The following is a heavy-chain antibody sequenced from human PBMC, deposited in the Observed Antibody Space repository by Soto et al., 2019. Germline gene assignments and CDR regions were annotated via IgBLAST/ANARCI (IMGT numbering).Heavy chain of an antibody. CDR1: GFIFSTYT. Sequence: PGGSLRLSCAASGFIFSTYTINWVRQAPGKGLEWVASISSSSRDIFYADSVKARFTISRDNANSSVDLQMNSLGVGDTAIYYCARGSRGGDGIDVWGQGTTVTVSS. J-gene: IGHJ6*02. CDR2: ISSSSRDI. CDR3: ARGSRGGDGIDV. D-gene: IGHD3-16*01. V-gene: IGHV3-21*01.